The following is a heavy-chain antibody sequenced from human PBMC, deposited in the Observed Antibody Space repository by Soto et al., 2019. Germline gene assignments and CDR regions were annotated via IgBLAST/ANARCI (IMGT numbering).Heavy chain of an antibody. CDR1: GFTFSSYA. CDR3: AKGLSSSIFYYYGMDV. J-gene: IGHJ6*02. CDR2: ISGSGGST. V-gene: IGHV3-23*01. D-gene: IGHD6-6*01. Sequence: GESLKISCAASGFTFSSYAMSWVRQAPGKGLEWVSAISGSGGSTYYADSVKGRFTISRDNSKNTLYLQMNSLRAEDTAVYYCAKGLSSSIFYYYGMDVWGQGTTVTVSS.